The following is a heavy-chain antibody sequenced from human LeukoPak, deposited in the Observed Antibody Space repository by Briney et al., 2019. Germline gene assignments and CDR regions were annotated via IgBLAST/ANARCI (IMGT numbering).Heavy chain of an antibody. Sequence: GGSLRLSCAASGFTFSSYSMNWVRQAPGKGLEWVSSISSSSSYIYYADSVKGRFTISRDNAKNSLYLQMNSLRAEDTAVYYCARDFEYSSGPLGYYYYGMGVWGQGTTVTVSS. CDR2: ISSSSSYI. J-gene: IGHJ6*02. CDR3: ARDFEYSSGPLGYYYYGMGV. CDR1: GFTFSSYS. V-gene: IGHV3-21*01. D-gene: IGHD6-19*01.